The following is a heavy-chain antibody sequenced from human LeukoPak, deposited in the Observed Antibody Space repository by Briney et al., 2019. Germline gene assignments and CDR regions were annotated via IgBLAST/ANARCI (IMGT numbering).Heavy chain of an antibody. V-gene: IGHV4-39*07. CDR3: ARDRSGYSSGWYHLGY. D-gene: IGHD6-19*01. J-gene: IGHJ4*02. CDR2: ISYSGST. Sequence: PSETLSLTCTVSGGSISTSTYYWGWIRQPPGKGLEWIGSISYSGSTYNNPSLKSRVTISIDTSKNQFSLNLSSVTAADTAVYYCARDRSGYSSGWYHLGYWGQGTLVTVSS. CDR1: GGSISTSTYY.